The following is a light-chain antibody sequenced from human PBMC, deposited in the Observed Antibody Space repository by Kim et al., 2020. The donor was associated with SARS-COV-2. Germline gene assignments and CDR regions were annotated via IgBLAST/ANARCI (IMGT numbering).Light chain of an antibody. Sequence: QGETARMTCGGTNIGSKRVHWYRQMPGQAPVLVIYHDTDRPSGIPERLSGSKSGDTATLTISMVVAGDEADYYCQVWDNGSDHIVFGGGTQLTVL. CDR2: HDT. J-gene: IGLJ2*01. V-gene: IGLV3-21*04. CDR3: QVWDNGSDHIV. CDR1: NIGSKR.